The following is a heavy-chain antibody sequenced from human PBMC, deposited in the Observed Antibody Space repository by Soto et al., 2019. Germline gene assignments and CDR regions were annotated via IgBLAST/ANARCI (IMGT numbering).Heavy chain of an antibody. CDR3: ARGFSYDSSGYPFDY. CDR2: IYYSGST. J-gene: IGHJ4*02. Sequence: PSETLSLTCTVSGGSISSGGYYWSWIRQHPGKGLEWIGYIYYSGSTYYNPSLKSRVTISVDTSKNQFSLKLSSVTAADTAVYYCARGFSYDSSGYPFDYWGQGTLVTVSS. V-gene: IGHV4-31*03. CDR1: GGSISSGGYY. D-gene: IGHD3-22*01.